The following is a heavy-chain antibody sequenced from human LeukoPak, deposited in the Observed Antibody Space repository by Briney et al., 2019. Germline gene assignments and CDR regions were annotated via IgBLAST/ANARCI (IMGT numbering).Heavy chain of an antibody. V-gene: IGHV4-39*07. D-gene: IGHD3-10*01. J-gene: IGHJ4*02. CDR3: ARDCYYGSGSYCY. Sequence: SSETLSLTCTVSGGSISSSNYYWGWIRQPPGKGLEWIGSIYYSGSTYNNPSLKSRVTISIDTSTKQISLRLNSVSAADTAVYYCARDCYYGSGSYCYWGQGTLVSVSS. CDR1: GGSISSSNYY. CDR2: IYYSGST.